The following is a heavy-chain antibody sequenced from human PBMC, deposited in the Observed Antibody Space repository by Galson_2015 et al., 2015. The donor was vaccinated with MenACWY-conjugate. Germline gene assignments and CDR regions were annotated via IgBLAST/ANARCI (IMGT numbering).Heavy chain of an antibody. CDR2: IKQDGSEK. J-gene: IGHJ4*02. V-gene: IGHV3-7*03. CDR1: EFTFSSYW. D-gene: IGHD2-2*01. CDR3: ARDSGCSSTSCIYYFDY. Sequence: SLRLSCAASEFTFSSYWMSWVRQAPGKGLEWVANIKQDGSEKYYVDSVKGRFTISRDNAKNSLYLQMNSLRAEDTAVYYCARDSGCSSTSCIYYFDYWGQGTLVTVSS.